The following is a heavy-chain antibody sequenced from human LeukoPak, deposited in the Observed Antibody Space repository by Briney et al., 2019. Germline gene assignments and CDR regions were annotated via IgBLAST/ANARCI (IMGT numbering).Heavy chain of an antibody. CDR1: GGSLSGNY. D-gene: IGHD3-9*01. Sequence: SETLSLTCAVHGGSLSGNYWNWIRQTPGKGPEWLGNINYDGHTNYSPSLESRLTISVDSSKNQFALTLRSVTAADAAVYYCAVLMRHYGIDVWGQGTTVTVSS. CDR2: INYDGHT. J-gene: IGHJ6*02. CDR3: AVLMRHYGIDV. V-gene: IGHV4-34*01.